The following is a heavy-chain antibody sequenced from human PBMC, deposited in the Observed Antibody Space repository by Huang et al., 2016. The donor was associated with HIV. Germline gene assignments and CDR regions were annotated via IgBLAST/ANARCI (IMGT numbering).Heavy chain of an antibody. J-gene: IGHJ4*02. V-gene: IGHV3-30*02. CDR1: GFTFSSYG. CDR2: IQYDGTKK. CDR3: AKVTLGFDY. D-gene: IGHD2-15*01. Sequence: QVQLVESGGGVVQPGGSLRLSCATSGFTFSSYGMHWVRQAPGLGLEWVAFIQYDGTKKYYADSVKGRFNISRDNSKNRLHLQMNNLRVEDTAAYFCAKVTLGFDYWGQGTWVTVSS.